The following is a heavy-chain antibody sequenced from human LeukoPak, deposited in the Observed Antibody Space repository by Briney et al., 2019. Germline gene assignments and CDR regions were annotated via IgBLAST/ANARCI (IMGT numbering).Heavy chain of an antibody. D-gene: IGHD5-18*01. CDR2: IKQDGSEK. J-gene: IGHJ6*03. Sequence: GGSLRLSCAASGFTFGSYWMSWVRQAPGKGLEWVANIKQDGSEKYYVDSVKGRFTISRDNAKNSLYLQMNSLRAEDTAVYYCARDRGRGYSYGYGLNYYYYMDVWGKGTTVTVSS. CDR1: GFTFGSYW. V-gene: IGHV3-7*01. CDR3: ARDRGRGYSYGYGLNYYYYMDV.